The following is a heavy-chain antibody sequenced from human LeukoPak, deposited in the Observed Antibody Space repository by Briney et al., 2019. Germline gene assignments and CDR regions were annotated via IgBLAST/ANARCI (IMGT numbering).Heavy chain of an antibody. D-gene: IGHD6-19*01. CDR3: HPLGYTSN. Sequence: GGSLRLSCAVSGFTSGFTFSSRRMHWVRQAPGKGLVWFSLVKSDGSTNYADSVKGRFTVSRDNAENTLYLQMNNLRVEDTALYFCHPLGYTSNWGQGTLVTVSS. J-gene: IGHJ4*02. CDR1: GFTFSSRR. CDR2: VKSDGST. V-gene: IGHV3-74*01.